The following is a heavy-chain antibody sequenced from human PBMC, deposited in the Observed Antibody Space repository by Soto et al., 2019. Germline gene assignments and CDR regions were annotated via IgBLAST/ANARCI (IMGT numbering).Heavy chain of an antibody. D-gene: IGHD2-2*01. CDR2: IYHSGNT. Sequence: QVQLQESGPGLVKASETLSLTCAVSGDSISSGAWWSWVRQSPGKGLQWIGEIYHSGNTRNNPSLKRRVTMSVDTSNNQFSLNLMSVTAADTATYYCARDSRTGCSSTDCYMSWGRGILVTVSS. CDR3: ARDSRTGCSSTDCYMS. V-gene: IGHV4-4*02. CDR1: GDSISSGAW. J-gene: IGHJ5*02.